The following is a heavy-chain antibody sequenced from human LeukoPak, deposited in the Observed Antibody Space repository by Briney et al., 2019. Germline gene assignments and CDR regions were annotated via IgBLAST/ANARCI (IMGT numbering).Heavy chain of an antibody. Sequence: PSETLSLTCTVSGGSVSSGSYYWGWIRQPPGKGLEWIGYISYNGRTNYNPSLKSRVTVSADTSTNQFSLKLSSVTAADTAVYYCARTSSGSYLGYWGRGTLVTVSS. J-gene: IGHJ4*02. V-gene: IGHV4-61*01. D-gene: IGHD1-26*01. CDR1: GGSVSSGSYY. CDR3: ARTSSGSYLGY. CDR2: ISYNGRT.